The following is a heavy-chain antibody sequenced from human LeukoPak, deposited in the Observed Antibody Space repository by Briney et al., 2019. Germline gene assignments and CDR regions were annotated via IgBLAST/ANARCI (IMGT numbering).Heavy chain of an antibody. J-gene: IGHJ4*02. V-gene: IGHV4-39*01. CDR2: IHYSGTT. CDR3: VRYYAGDYQGSRFFDY. CDR1: GGSISSSISF. Sequence: SETLSLTCAVSGGSISSSISFWAWIRQPPGKGLEWIATIHYSGTTYYDPSLKSRVTISVDTSKNQFTLKVISVTAADAAVYYCVRYYAGDYQGSRFFDYWGQGTLVTVSS. D-gene: IGHD4-17*01.